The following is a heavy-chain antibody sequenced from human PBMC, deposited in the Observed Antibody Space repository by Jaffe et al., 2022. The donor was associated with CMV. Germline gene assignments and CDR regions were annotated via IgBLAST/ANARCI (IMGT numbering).Heavy chain of an antibody. D-gene: IGHD3-10*01. V-gene: IGHV4-39*01. CDR1: GASINTNRYY. J-gene: IGHJ5*01. CDR2: VSFSGGA. Sequence: QLQLQESGPGLVKPSETLSLTCAVAGASINTNRYYWGWIRQPPGKGLEWIGSVSFSGGAFHSPSLESRVTIYVDSSRNEISLKLTSVTAADTAMYFCARQGASGSYYGWVFDSWGQGTLVVVSS. CDR3: ARQGASGSYYGWVFDS.